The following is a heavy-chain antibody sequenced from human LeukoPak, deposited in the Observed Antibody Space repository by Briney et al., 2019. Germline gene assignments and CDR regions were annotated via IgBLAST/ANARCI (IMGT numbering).Heavy chain of an antibody. CDR3: ARDRYGNWYFDL. Sequence: SETLSLTCAVYGGSFSGYYWSWIRQPPGKGLEWIGYIYYSGSTNYNPSLKSRVTISVDTSKNQFSLKLSSVTAADTAVYYCARDRYGNWYFDLWGRGTLVTVSS. J-gene: IGHJ2*01. V-gene: IGHV4-59*01. CDR1: GGSFSGYY. D-gene: IGHD1-1*01. CDR2: IYYSGST.